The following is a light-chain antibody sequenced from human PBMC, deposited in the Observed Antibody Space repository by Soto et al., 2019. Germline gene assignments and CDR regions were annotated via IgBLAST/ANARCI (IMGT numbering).Light chain of an antibody. CDR2: DVS. V-gene: IGLV2-14*01. Sequence: QSALTQPASVSGSPGQSITISCTGTNSDVGGYNYVSWYQQHPGKAPKLMIYDVSNRPSGVSNRFSGSKSGNTASLTISGLQAEDEAAYYCSSYTSSSTLLYVFGTGTKLTVL. CDR3: SSYTSSSTLLYV. CDR1: NSDVGGYNY. J-gene: IGLJ1*01.